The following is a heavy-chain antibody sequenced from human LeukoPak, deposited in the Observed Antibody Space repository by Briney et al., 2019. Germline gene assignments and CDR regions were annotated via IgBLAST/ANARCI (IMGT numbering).Heavy chain of an antibody. J-gene: IGHJ4*02. CDR3: AKVRSGWSSDY. CDR1: GFTFSSYG. CDR2: IWYDGSNK. V-gene: IGHV3-33*06. D-gene: IGHD6-19*01. Sequence: GGSLRLSCAASGFTFSSYGMHWVRQAPGKGLEWVAVIWYDGSNKYYADSVKGRFTISRDNSKNTLYLQMNSLRADDTAVYYCAKVRSGWSSDYWGQGTLVTVSS.